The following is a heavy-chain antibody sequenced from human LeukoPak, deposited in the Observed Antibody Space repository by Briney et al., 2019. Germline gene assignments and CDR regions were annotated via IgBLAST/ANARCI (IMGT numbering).Heavy chain of an antibody. CDR3: ARGGPVAATHKYFQH. CDR2: INPNSGGT. D-gene: IGHD6-19*01. CDR1: GYTFTGYY. Sequence: GASVTVSCKASGYTFTGYYMHWVRQAPGQGLEWMGWINPNSGGTNYAQKFQGRVTMTRDTSISTAYMELSSLRSEDTAVYYCARGGPVAATHKYFQHWGQGTLVTVSS. V-gene: IGHV1-2*02. J-gene: IGHJ1*01.